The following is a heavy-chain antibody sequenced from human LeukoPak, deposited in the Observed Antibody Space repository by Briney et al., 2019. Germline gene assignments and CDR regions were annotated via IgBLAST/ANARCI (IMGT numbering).Heavy chain of an antibody. Sequence: ASVKVSCKASGYTFTSYGISWVRQAPGQGLEWMGWISAYNGNTNYAQKLQGRVTMTTDTSTSTAYMELRSLRSDDTAVYYCARDLMVDCSSTSCHPLHYYYYGMDVWGQGTTVTVSS. D-gene: IGHD2-2*01. J-gene: IGHJ6*02. CDR3: ARDLMVDCSSTSCHPLHYYYYGMDV. V-gene: IGHV1-18*01. CDR2: ISAYNGNT. CDR1: GYTFTSYG.